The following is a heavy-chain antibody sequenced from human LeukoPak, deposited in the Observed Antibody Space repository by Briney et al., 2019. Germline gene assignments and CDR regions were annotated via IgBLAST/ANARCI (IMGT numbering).Heavy chain of an antibody. V-gene: IGHV3-48*03. CDR1: GFTFRSYE. CDR2: ISGSGSTI. D-gene: IGHD6-19*01. Sequence: GGSLRLSCAASGFTFRSYEMTWVRQAPGKRLEWVSYISGSGSTIYYTDSVKGRFTISRDNAKNSLYLQMNSLRAEDTAVYYCAGLVLDYWGQGTLVTVSS. CDR3: AGLVLDY. J-gene: IGHJ4*02.